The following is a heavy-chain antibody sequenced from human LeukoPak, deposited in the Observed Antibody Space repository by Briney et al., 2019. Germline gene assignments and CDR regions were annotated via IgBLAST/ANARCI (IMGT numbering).Heavy chain of an antibody. Sequence: SETLSLTCTVSGGSISSSSYSWGWIRQPPGKGLEWIGEINHSGSTNYNPSLKSRVTISVDTSKNQFSLKLSSVTAADTAVYYCARGSYSSSWWTWNYYYYYGMDVWGQGTTVTVSS. D-gene: IGHD6-13*01. V-gene: IGHV4-39*07. CDR2: INHSGST. J-gene: IGHJ6*02. CDR1: GGSISSSSYS. CDR3: ARGSYSSSWWTWNYYYYYGMDV.